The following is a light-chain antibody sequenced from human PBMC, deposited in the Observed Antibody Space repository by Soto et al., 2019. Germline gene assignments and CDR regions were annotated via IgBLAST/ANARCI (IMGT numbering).Light chain of an antibody. CDR3: SSYAASDNFVI. Sequence: QSALTQPPSASGSPGQSVTISCTGTDSDVGGYKFVSWYQQHPGRAPKLMIYEVYQRPSGVPDRFSGSKSGNTASLTVSGLQAEHDANYYCSSYAASDNFVIFGGGTQLTVL. J-gene: IGLJ2*01. CDR2: EVY. V-gene: IGLV2-8*01. CDR1: DSDVGGYKF.